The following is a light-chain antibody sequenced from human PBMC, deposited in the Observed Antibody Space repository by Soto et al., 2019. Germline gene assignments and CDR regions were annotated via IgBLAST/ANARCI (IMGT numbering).Light chain of an antibody. J-gene: IGKJ3*01. Sequence: IQLTQSPSSLSASGGDRVSITCRASQDIKTYLAWYQQKQGKAPKLLISGTFTLQSGVPSRFNGSGSGTDFTLTISRLQPEDFATCYSPHLNNYPPFTFGPRTKVDLE. CDR2: GTF. CDR3: PHLNNYPPFT. V-gene: IGKV1-9*01. CDR1: QDIKTY.